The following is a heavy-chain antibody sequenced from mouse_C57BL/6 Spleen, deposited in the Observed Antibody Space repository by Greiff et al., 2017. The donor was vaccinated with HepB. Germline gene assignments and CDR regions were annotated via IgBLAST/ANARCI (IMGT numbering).Heavy chain of an antibody. D-gene: IGHD2-5*01. CDR3: ARLGSNGGFAY. CDR2: ISSGGSYT. V-gene: IGHV5-6*01. CDR1: GFTFSSYG. J-gene: IGHJ3*01. Sequence: EVKLVESGGDLVKPGGSLKLSCAASGFTFSSYGMSWVRQTPDKRLEWVATISSGGSYTYYPDSVKGRFTISRDNAKNTLYLQMSSLKSEDTAMYYCARLGSNGGFAYWGQGTLVTVSA.